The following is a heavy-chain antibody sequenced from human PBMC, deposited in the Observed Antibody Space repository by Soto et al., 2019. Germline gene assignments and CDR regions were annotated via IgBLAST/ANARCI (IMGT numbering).Heavy chain of an antibody. CDR2: IYYSGST. CDR3: ARYSYPLDAFDI. D-gene: IGHD1-26*01. CDR1: GGSISSGDYY. Sequence: PSETLSLTCTVSGGSISSGDYYWSWIRQPPGKGLEWIGYIYYSGSTNYNPSLKSRVTISVDTSKNQFSLKLSSVTAADTAVYYCARYSYPLDAFDIWGQGTMVTVSS. J-gene: IGHJ3*02. V-gene: IGHV4-61*08.